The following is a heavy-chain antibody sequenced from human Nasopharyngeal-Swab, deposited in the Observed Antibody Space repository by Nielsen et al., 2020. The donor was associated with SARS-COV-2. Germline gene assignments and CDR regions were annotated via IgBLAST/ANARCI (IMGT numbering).Heavy chain of an antibody. CDR1: GGSISGSSYY. CDR2: IYYSGST. CDR3: ARLHTYYYGSRWFDP. Sequence: SETLSLTCTVSGGSISGSSYYWGWIRQPPGKGLEWIGSIYYSGSTYYNPSLKSRVTISVDTSKNQFSLKLSSVTAADTAVYYCARLHTYYYGSRWFDPWGQGTLVTVSS. J-gene: IGHJ5*02. D-gene: IGHD3-10*01. V-gene: IGHV4-39*01.